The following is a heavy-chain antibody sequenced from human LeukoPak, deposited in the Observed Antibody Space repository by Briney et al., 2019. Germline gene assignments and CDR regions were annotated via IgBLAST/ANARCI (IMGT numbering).Heavy chain of an antibody. D-gene: IGHD5-24*01. Sequence: SETLSLTCAVYGGSFSGHYWSWIRQPPGKGLEWIGEINHSGSTNYNPSLKSRVTISVDTSKNQFSLKLSSVTAADTAVYYCASLPRRDGYNGDYWGQGTLVTVSS. CDR3: ASLPRRDGYNGDY. V-gene: IGHV4-34*01. J-gene: IGHJ4*02. CDR2: INHSGST. CDR1: GGSFSGHY.